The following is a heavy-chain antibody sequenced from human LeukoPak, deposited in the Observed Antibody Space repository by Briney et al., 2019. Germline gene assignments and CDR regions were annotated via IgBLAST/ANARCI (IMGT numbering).Heavy chain of an antibody. CDR2: FSATDGSA. V-gene: IGHV3-23*01. CDR1: GITVSNYG. Sequence: GGSLRLSCAASGITVSNYGMTWFRQAPGKGLEWVSAFSATDGSAQYADSVRGRFSISRDNSKNSLYLQMNSLGDEDTAVYFCAKARVAAAGTGAFDVWGQGTMVTVSS. CDR3: AKARVAAAGTGAFDV. J-gene: IGHJ3*01. D-gene: IGHD6-13*01.